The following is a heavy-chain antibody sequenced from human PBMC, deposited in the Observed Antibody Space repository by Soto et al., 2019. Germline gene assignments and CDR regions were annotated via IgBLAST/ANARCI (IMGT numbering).Heavy chain of an antibody. V-gene: IGHV1-46*01. J-gene: IGHJ4*02. Sequence: GASVKVSCKASGYTFTSYYMHWVRQAPGQGLEWMGIINPSGGSTSYAQKFQGRVTMTRDTSTSTVYMELSSLRSEDTAVYYCARDGRVSGDYGLTGYWGQGTLVTVSS. CDR3: ARDGRVSGDYGLTGY. CDR1: GYTFTSYY. CDR2: INPSGGST. D-gene: IGHD4-17*01.